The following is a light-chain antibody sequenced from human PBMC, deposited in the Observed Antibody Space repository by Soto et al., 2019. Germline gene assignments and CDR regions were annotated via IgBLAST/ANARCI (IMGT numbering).Light chain of an antibody. CDR3: QQRYNWPPFT. Sequence: EIVLTQSPATLSLSPGERATLSCRASQTIVTYLAWYQHKPGQTPRLLIYDASNLATGVPARFSGSGSGTDFTLTNSNLEPEDLAIYYCQQRYNWPPFTFGPGTKVDI. V-gene: IGKV3-11*01. J-gene: IGKJ3*01. CDR1: QTIVTY. CDR2: DAS.